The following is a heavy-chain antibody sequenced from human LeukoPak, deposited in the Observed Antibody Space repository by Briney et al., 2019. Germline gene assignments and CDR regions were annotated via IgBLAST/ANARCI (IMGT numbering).Heavy chain of an antibody. CDR3: AYTASCDLFEF. CDR1: GASISSSNHF. CDR2: IFDNGTI. J-gene: IGHJ4*02. D-gene: IGHD3-16*01. V-gene: IGHV4-39*01. Sequence: SETLSLACTVSGASISSSNHFWGWIRQPPGKALEWIGTIFDNGTIYYAQSLKGRVAISVDTSMNQFFMHLKSLTAADTAVYYCAYTASCDLFEFWGQGTLVTVSS.